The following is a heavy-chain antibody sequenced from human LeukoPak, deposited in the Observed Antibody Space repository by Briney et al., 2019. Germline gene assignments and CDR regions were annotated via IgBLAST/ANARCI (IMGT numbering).Heavy chain of an antibody. CDR3: SAYMFEFGGDY. J-gene: IGHJ4*02. V-gene: IGHV3-15*01. Sequence: GGSLRLSCEASGLTFSNTWMTWVRRAPGKGLEWVGRIFRNSDTMETEYAIPVKGRFTISRDGSKNSMFLQMNSLTTEDTAVYYCSAYMFEFGGDYWGQGTPVTVSS. D-gene: IGHD3-16*01. CDR2: IFRNSDTMET. CDR1: GLTFSNTW.